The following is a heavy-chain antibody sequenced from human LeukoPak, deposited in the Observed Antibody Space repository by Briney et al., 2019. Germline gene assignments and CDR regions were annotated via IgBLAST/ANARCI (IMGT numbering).Heavy chain of an antibody. D-gene: IGHD3-10*01. CDR1: GYTFTGYW. J-gene: IGHJ4*02. Sequence: GASVKVSCKAFGYTFTGYWVHWVRQAPGQGPEWMGVISPSGGSTIYAQKFQGRVTITADKSTSTAYMELSSLRSEDTAVYYCARDLHGGDMVRGNYYFDYWGQGTLVTVSS. V-gene: IGHV1-46*01. CDR3: ARDLHGGDMVRGNYYFDY. CDR2: ISPSGGST.